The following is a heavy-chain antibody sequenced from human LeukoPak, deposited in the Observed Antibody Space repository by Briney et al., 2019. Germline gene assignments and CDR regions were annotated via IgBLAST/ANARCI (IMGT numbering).Heavy chain of an antibody. CDR1: GYTFTGYY. D-gene: IGHD1-7*01. Sequence: ASVKVSCKASGYTFTGYYMHWVRQAPGQGLEWMGWINPNSGGTNYAQKFQGRVTMTRDTSISTAYMELSRLRSDDTAVYYCARDYLELNASDIWGQGTMVTVSS. CDR3: ARDYLELNASDI. CDR2: INPNSGGT. V-gene: IGHV1-2*02. J-gene: IGHJ3*02.